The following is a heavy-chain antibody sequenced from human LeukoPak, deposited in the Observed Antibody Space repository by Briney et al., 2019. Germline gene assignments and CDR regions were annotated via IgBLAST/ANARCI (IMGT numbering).Heavy chain of an antibody. CDR2: IRSKGYGGTT. J-gene: IGHJ4*02. D-gene: IGHD3-10*01. CDR3: TRVRSGNDFDY. V-gene: IGHV3-49*04. CDR1: GFXFGDHA. Sequence: GRSLRLSCSASGFXFGDHAISWVRQAPGKGQEWVGFIRSKGYGGTTEYAASVEGRFSLSRDDSKSFVYLQMSSLKTEDTAVYYCTRVRSGNDFDYWGQGTLVTVSS.